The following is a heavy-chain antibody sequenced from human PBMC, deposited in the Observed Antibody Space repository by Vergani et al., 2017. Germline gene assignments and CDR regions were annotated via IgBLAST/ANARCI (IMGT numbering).Heavy chain of an antibody. CDR1: GGTFSSYA. CDR3: ASRPPDYDFWSGYSQPFDY. V-gene: IGHV1-69*13. CDR2: IIPIFGTA. D-gene: IGHD3-3*01. J-gene: IGHJ4*02. Sequence: QVQLVQSGAEVKKPGSSVKVSCKASGGTFSSYAISWVRQAPGQGLEWMGRIIPIFGTANYAQKFQGRVTITADESTSTAYMELSSLRSEDTAVYYCASRPPDYDFWSGYSQPFDYWGQGTLVTVSS.